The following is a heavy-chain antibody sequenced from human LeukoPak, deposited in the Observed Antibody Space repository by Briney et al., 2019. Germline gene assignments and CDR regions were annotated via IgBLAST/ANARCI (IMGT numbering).Heavy chain of an antibody. Sequence: PSQTLSLTCTVSGGSISSGSYYWSWIRQPAGKGLEWIGRIYTSGSTNYNPSLKSRVTISVDTSKNQFSLKLSSVTAADTAVYYCAGEHKYFTYYYDSSGYYHHDAFDIWGQGTMVTVSS. CDR3: AGEHKYFTYYYDSSGYYHHDAFDI. CDR1: GGSISSGSYY. J-gene: IGHJ3*02. D-gene: IGHD3-22*01. V-gene: IGHV4-61*02. CDR2: IYTSGST.